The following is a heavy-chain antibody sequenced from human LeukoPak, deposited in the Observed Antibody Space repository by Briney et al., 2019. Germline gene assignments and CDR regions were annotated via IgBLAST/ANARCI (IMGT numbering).Heavy chain of an antibody. J-gene: IGHJ3*02. D-gene: IGHD1-26*01. CDR2: IIPIFATA. CDR3: ARDEGPGSYNAFDI. V-gene: IGHV1-69*13. CDR1: EGTFSTYA. Sequence: ASVKVSCKASEGTFSTYAISWVRQAPGQGLEWMGGIIPIFATANYAQKFQGRVTITADESTSTAYMELSSLRSEDTAVYYCARDEGPGSYNAFDIWGQGTMVTVSS.